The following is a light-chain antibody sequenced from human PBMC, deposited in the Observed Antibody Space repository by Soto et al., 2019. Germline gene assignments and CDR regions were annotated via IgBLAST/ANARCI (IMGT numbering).Light chain of an antibody. CDR2: DVS. J-gene: IGLJ3*02. V-gene: IGLV2-11*01. Sequence: QSALTQPASVSGSPGQSITISCTGTSGDIGSYTYVSWYQQHPGKAPKLMIYDVSKRPSGVPDRFSGSKSGNTASLTISGLQAEDEADYYCCSYAGSYTLVFGGGTKLTVL. CDR1: SGDIGSYTY. CDR3: CSYAGSYTLV.